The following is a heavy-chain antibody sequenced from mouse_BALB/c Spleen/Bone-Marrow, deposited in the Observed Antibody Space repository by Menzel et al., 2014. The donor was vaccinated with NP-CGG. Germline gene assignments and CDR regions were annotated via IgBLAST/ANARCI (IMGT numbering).Heavy chain of an antibody. CDR2: IDPANGNT. CDR3: SRDYGGTAWFAC. D-gene: IGHD1-1*01. V-gene: IGHV14-3*02. CDR1: GLNIKDTH. J-gene: IGHJ3*01. Sequence: VQLQQSGAELVKPGASVKLSCTASGLNIKDTHMHWVKQGPEQGLEWIGRIDPANGNTKYDPNFQGKATITADTSSNTAYLQLSSLTSEDTAVYYCSRDYGGTAWFACWGHGTLVTVSA.